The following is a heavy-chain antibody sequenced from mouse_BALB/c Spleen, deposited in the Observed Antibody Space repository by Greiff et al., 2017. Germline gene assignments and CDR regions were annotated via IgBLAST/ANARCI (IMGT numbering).Heavy chain of an antibody. D-gene: IGHD2-4*01. CDR3: ARWDYDWYFDV. V-gene: IGHV1-54*02. CDR2: INPGSGGT. J-gene: IGHJ1*01. Sequence: QVQLQQSGAELVRPGTSVKVSCKASGYAFTNYLIEWVKQRPGQGLEWIGVINPGSGGTNYNEKFKGKATITADTSSNTAYLQLSSLTSEDTAVYYCARWDYDWYFDVWGAGTTVTVSS. CDR1: GYAFTNYL.